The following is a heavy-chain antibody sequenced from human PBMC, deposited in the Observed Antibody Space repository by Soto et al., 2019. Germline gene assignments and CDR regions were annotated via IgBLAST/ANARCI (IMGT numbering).Heavy chain of an antibody. CDR1: GVTLTNVW. D-gene: IGHD2-2*01. Sequence: GGSLRLSCAVTGVTLTNVWMNWVRQAPGKGPEWVGRIKSKTDGGTTDYAAPVKGRFTISRDDSENTLYLQMNSLRAEDTAVYYCAKEGTLVPAATIDYWGQGTLVTVSS. CDR3: AKEGTLVPAATIDY. V-gene: IGHV3-15*07. CDR2: IKSKTDGGTT. J-gene: IGHJ4*02.